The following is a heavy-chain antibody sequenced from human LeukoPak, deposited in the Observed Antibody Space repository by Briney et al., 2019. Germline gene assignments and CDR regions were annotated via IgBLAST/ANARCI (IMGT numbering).Heavy chain of an antibody. CDR3: AHRQDSGGWYNLDYFDY. CDR2: IYWDDDK. Sequence: SGPTLVNPTQTLTLTCTFSGFSLSTSGVGVGWIRQPPGKALEWLALIYWDDDKRYSPSLKSRLTITKDTSKNQVVLTMTNMDPVDTATYYCAHRQDSGGWYNLDYFDYWGQGTLVTVSS. J-gene: IGHJ4*02. V-gene: IGHV2-5*02. D-gene: IGHD6-19*01. CDR1: GFSLSTSGVG.